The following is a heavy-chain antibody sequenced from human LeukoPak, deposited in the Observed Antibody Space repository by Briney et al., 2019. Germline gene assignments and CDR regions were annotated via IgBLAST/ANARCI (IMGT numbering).Heavy chain of an antibody. CDR3: ARTQAIVCDFDY. CDR1: GFTFSSYW. Sequence: GGSLRLSCSASGFTFSSYWMSWVRQAPGKGLEWVANIKQDGSEKYYVDSVKGRFTISRDNAKNSLYLQMNSLRAEDTAVYYSARTQAIVCDFDYWGQGTLVTVSS. D-gene: IGHD5/OR15-5a*01. J-gene: IGHJ4*02. V-gene: IGHV3-7*01. CDR2: IKQDGSEK.